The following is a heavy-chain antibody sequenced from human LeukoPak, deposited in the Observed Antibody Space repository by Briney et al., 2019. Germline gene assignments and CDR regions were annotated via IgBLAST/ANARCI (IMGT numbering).Heavy chain of an antibody. CDR3: ASPETPRGYYDSSGYYFGY. CDR2: IIPIFGTA. J-gene: IGHJ4*02. Sequence: SVKVSCKASGGTFSSYAISWVRQAPGQGLEWMGGIIPIFGTANYAQKFQGRVTITADESTSTAYMELGSLRSEDTAVYYRASPETPRGYYDSSGYYFGYWGQGTLVTVSS. CDR1: GGTFSSYA. D-gene: IGHD3-22*01. V-gene: IGHV1-69*13.